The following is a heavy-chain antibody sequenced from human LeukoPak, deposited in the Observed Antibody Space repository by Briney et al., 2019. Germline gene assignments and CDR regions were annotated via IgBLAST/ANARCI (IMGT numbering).Heavy chain of an antibody. D-gene: IGHD6-13*01. J-gene: IGHJ5*02. CDR3: ARSWSYGSSLVGRFDP. CDR2: IGGSGGST. V-gene: IGHV3-23*01. CDR1: GFTFSSYA. Sequence: GGSLRLSCAASGFTFSSYAMSWVRQAPGKGLEWVSAIGGSGGSTYYADSVRGRFTISRDNSKNTLFLQLSSLRAEDTAVYYCARSWSYGSSLVGRFDPWGQGTLVTVSS.